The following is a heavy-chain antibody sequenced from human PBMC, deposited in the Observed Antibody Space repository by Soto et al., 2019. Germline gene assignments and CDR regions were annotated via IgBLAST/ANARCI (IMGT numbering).Heavy chain of an antibody. CDR2: IHPGDSAT. CDR1: GYSFTTYW. V-gene: IGHV5-51*01. D-gene: IGHD3-10*02. Sequence: GESLKISCKASGYSFTTYWIGWVRQMPGKGLEWMGVIHPGDSATRYDPSFQGQVTISADKSVNTAYLQWSSLKASDTATYYCARDSEVSKMFGILTNYYYGLDVWGQGTTVTVSS. J-gene: IGHJ6*02. CDR3: ARDSEVSKMFGILTNYYYGLDV.